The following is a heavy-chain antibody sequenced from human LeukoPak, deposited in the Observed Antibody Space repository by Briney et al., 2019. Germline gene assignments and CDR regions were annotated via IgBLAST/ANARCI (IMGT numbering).Heavy chain of an antibody. CDR2: IYYSGST. V-gene: IGHV4-30-4*07. CDR3: ARVASYGSGSYSPYFDY. J-gene: IGHJ4*02. CDR1: GGSISNGGYS. D-gene: IGHD3-10*01. Sequence: SETLSLTCAVSGGSISNGGYSWSWIRQPPGKGLEWIGYIYYSGSTYYNPSLKSRVTISVDTSKNQFSLKLSSVTAADTAVYYCARVASYGSGSYSPYFDYWGQGTLVTVSS.